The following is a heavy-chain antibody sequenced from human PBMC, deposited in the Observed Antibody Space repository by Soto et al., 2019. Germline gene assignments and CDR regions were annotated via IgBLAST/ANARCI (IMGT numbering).Heavy chain of an antibody. CDR3: VRDYYDCGASYGFEF. V-gene: IGHV1-2*04. CDR1: GYVFTGYY. Sequence: QVHLVQSGAEVKKPGASVKVSCKASGYVFTGYYIHWVRQAPGQGLEWMGWINPKSGGANIEQKFQGWVTFTRDTSISTTYMEVNRLTSNDTAVYYCVRDYYDCGASYGFEFWGQGTPVTVAS. D-gene: IGHD3-16*01. J-gene: IGHJ3*01. CDR2: INPKSGGA.